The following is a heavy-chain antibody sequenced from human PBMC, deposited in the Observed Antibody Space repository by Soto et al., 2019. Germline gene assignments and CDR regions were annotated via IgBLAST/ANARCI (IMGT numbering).Heavy chain of an antibody. CDR1: GFTFSSYS. CDR3: AREPVDTAMVTHWFDP. J-gene: IGHJ5*02. Sequence: GGSLRLSCAASGFTFSSYSMNWVRQAPGKGLEWVSSISSSSSYIYYADSVKGRFTISRDNAKNSLYLQMNSLRAEDTAVYYCAREPVDTAMVTHWFDPWRQGTLVTVS. V-gene: IGHV3-21*01. D-gene: IGHD5-18*01. CDR2: ISSSSSYI.